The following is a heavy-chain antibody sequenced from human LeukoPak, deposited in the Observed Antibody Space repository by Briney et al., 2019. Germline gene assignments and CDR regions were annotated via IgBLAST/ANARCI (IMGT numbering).Heavy chain of an antibody. D-gene: IGHD6-19*01. CDR3: ARDSRYASGRAFDN. CDR1: GGSINNYY. J-gene: IGHJ4*02. Sequence: PSETLSLTCTVSGGSINNYYWSWIRQPPGKAVEWIGYVYYSGSTNYNPSLKSRVTISVDSSKTQFSLKLRSATAADTAVYFCARDSRYASGRAFDNWGEGTLVTVCS. CDR2: VYYSGST. V-gene: IGHV4-59*01.